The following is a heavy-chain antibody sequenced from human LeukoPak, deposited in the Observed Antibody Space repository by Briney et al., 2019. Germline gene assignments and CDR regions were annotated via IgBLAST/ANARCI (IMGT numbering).Heavy chain of an antibody. D-gene: IGHD3-22*01. CDR3: ARESEYYYDSSGYPAGDY. CDR2: ISYDGSNK. V-gene: IGHV3-30-3*01. CDR1: GFTFSSYA. J-gene: IGHJ4*02. Sequence: PGGSLRLSCAASGFTFSSYAVHWVRQAPGEGLEWVAVISYDGSNKYYADSVKGRFTISRDNAKNTLYLQMNSLRAEDTAVYYCARESEYYYDSSGYPAGDYWGQGTLVTVSS.